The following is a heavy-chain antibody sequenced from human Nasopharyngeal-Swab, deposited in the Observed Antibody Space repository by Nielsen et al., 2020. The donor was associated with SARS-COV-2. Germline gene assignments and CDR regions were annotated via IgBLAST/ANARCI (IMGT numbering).Heavy chain of an antibody. Sequence: WIRQPPGKGLEWIGYIYYSGSTNYNPSLKSRVTISVDTSKNQFSLKLSSVTAADTAVYYCARNNPGSLVNYYYMDVWGKGTTVTVSS. V-gene: IGHV4-59*08. J-gene: IGHJ6*03. CDR2: IYYSGST. D-gene: IGHD3-16*01. CDR3: ARNNPGSLVNYYYMDV.